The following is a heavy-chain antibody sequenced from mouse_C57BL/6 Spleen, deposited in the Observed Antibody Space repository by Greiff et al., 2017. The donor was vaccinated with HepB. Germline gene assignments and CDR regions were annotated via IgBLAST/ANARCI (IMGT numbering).Heavy chain of an antibody. CDR1: GYTFTSYW. J-gene: IGHJ4*01. CDR2: IDPSDSYT. CDR3: ARWRDYYAMDY. Sequence: QVQLQQPGAELVKPGASVKLSCKASGYTFTSYWMQWVKQRPGQGLEWIGEIDPSDSYTNYNQKFKGKATLTVDTSASTAYMQLSSLTSEDSAVYCCARWRDYYAMDYWGQGTSVTVSS. V-gene: IGHV1-50*01.